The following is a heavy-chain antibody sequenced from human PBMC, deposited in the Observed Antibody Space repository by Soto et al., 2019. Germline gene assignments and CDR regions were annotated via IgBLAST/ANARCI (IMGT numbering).Heavy chain of an antibody. CDR1: GFSVTSNY. CDR2: LYGGDKT. J-gene: IGHJ5*02. Sequence: EVQLVESGGGLIQPGGSLRLSCAASGFSVTSNYMSWVRQAPGKGLEWVSVLYGGDKTYYADSVKGRFTISRDNSKNTLYLQMYRLRAEDTAVYYCARVPFTMVRGVDPWGQGTLVTVSS. D-gene: IGHD3-10*01. CDR3: ARVPFTMVRGVDP. V-gene: IGHV3-53*01.